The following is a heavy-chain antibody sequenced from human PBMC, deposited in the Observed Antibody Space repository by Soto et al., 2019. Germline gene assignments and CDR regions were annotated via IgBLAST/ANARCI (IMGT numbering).Heavy chain of an antibody. CDR1: VYTFTGDH. V-gene: IGHV1-8*01. J-gene: IGHJ4*02. CDR3: ARTLYGDNVDY. D-gene: IGHD4-17*01. CDR2: MNPNSGNT. Sequence: ASVKVCSKAFVYTFTGDHINRVRQATGQGLEWMGWMNPNSGNTGYAQKFQGRVTMTRNTSISTAYMELSSLGSEDTAVYYCARTLYGDNVDYWGQGTLVTVSS.